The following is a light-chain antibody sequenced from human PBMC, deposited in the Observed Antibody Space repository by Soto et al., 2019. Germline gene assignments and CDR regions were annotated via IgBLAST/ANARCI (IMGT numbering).Light chain of an antibody. J-gene: IGKJ5*01. CDR2: DAS. V-gene: IGKV1-33*01. CDR3: QQFHDLPIT. Sequence: DIQMTQSPSSLSVSVGDRVTITCQASQDIKKNVNWYQQKPGKVPKVLIYDASTLETGVPSRFSGSGSETEFTLTISSLQSEDIATYFCQQFHDLPITFGQGTRLDIK. CDR1: QDIKKN.